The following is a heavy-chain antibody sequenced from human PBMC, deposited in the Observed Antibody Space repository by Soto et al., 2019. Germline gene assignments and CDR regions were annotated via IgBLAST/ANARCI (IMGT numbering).Heavy chain of an antibody. CDR1: GYTFNTCG. CDR3: TRKKCIGDCYLFDY. D-gene: IGHD2-21*02. V-gene: IGHV1-18*01. CDR2: INTDSGNS. J-gene: IGHJ4*02. Sequence: ASVKVSCKASGYTFNTCGINWVRQAPGQGLEWMGWINTDSGNSSYAQKFQGRVSMTRDTSSGTAYVEMRSLTSDDTAVYYCTRKKCIGDCYLFDYWGQGTLVTVSS.